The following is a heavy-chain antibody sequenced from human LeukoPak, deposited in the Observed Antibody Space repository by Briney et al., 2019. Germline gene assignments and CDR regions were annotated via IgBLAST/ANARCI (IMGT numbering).Heavy chain of an antibody. D-gene: IGHD4-23*01. J-gene: IGHJ4*02. CDR1: GGSFSGYY. Sequence: SETLSLTCAVSGGSFSGYYWSWIRQPPGKGLEWIGEISHSGSTNYSPSLKSRVTISVDTSKNQFSLKLSSVTAADTAVYYCARRLYGGNFDYWGQGTLVTVSS. V-gene: IGHV4-34*01. CDR3: ARRLYGGNFDY. CDR2: ISHSGST.